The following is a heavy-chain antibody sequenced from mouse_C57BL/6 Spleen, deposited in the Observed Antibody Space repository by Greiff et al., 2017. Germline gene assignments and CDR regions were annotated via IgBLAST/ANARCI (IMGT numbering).Heavy chain of an antibody. D-gene: IGHD2-4*01. J-gene: IGHJ3*01. CDR1: GFTFSDYG. CDR2: ISSGSSTI. V-gene: IGHV5-17*01. Sequence: EVKLMESGGGLVKPGGSLKLSCAASGFTFSDYGMHWVRQAPEKGLEWVAYISSGSSTIYYADTVKGRFTISRANAKNTLFLQMTSLRSEDTAMYYCAGWDYDEAWFAYWGQGTLVTVSA. CDR3: AGWDYDEAWFAY.